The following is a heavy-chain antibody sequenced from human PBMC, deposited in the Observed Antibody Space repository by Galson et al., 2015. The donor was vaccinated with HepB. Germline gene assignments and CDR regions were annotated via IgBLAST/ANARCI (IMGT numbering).Heavy chain of an antibody. J-gene: IGHJ4*02. V-gene: IGHV3-13*01. CDR2: IGTAGDT. Sequence: SLRLSCAASGFTFSSYDMHWVRQATGKGLEWVSAIGTAGDTYYPGSVKGRFTISRENAKNSLYLQMNSLRAGDTAVYYCARGSRSSGWYDYWGQGTLVTVSS. CDR1: GFTFSSYD. CDR3: ARGSRSSGWYDY. D-gene: IGHD6-19*01.